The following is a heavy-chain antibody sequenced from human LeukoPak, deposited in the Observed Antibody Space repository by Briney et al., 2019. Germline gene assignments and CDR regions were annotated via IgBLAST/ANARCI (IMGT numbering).Heavy chain of an antibody. J-gene: IGHJ6*03. CDR3: ARDKRQWLVYYYYFYMDV. Sequence: GRSLRLSCEASGFTFTTYSMTWVPHAPAKGLEWVSIISSGSSAIFSADSVKGRFTIPRDNAKNSLYLQMNSLRAEDTAVYYCARDKRQWLVYYYYFYMDVWGKGTTVTVSS. D-gene: IGHD6-19*01. CDR1: GFTFTTYS. CDR2: ISSGSSAI. V-gene: IGHV3-48*04.